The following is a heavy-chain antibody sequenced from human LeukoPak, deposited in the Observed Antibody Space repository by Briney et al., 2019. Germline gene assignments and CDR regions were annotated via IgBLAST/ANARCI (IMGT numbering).Heavy chain of an antibody. V-gene: IGHV1-46*01. Sequence: ASVKVSCKASGYTFTSYYMHWVRQAPGQGLEWMGIINPSGGSTSYAQKFQGRVTMTRDTSTSTVYMELSSLRSEDTAVYYCARDPGGIAAAGGVDYWGQGTLVTVSS. CDR1: GYTFTSYY. J-gene: IGHJ4*02. CDR3: ARDPGGIAAAGGVDY. D-gene: IGHD6-13*01. CDR2: INPSGGST.